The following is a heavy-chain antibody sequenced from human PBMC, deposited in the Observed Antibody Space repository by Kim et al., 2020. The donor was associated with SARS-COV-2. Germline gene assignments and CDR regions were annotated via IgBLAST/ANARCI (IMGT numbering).Heavy chain of an antibody. CDR1: GYSFTSYW. V-gene: IGHV5-10-1*01. CDR3: ASEDYDFWSGFSRNCFDP. Sequence: GESLKISCKGSGYSFTSYWISWVRQMPGKGLEWMGRIDPSDSYTNYSPPFQGDVTISADKSISTAHLQWSSLKASDTAMYYCASEDYDFWSGFSRNCFDPWGQGTLVTVSS. J-gene: IGHJ5*02. D-gene: IGHD3-3*01. CDR2: IDPSDSYT.